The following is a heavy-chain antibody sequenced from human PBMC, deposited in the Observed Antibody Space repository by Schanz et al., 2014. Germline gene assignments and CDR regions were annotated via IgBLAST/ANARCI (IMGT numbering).Heavy chain of an antibody. CDR1: GFTFSGYA. D-gene: IGHD3-10*01. Sequence: VQLVESGGGVVQPGRSLRLSCAASGFTFSGYAMSWVRQAPGKGLEWVSSISWNSGSIDYADSVKGRFTISRDNAKNSLYLQMNSLRAEDTALYYCAKDGIMVQGVIWERYFDSWGQGTLXTVSS. CDR2: ISWNSGSI. V-gene: IGHV3-9*01. J-gene: IGHJ4*02. CDR3: AKDGIMVQGVIWERYFDS.